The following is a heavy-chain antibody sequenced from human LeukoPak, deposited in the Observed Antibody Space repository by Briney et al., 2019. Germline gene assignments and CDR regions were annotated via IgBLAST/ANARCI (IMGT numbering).Heavy chain of an antibody. Sequence: GGSLRLSCAASGFTFSSFGMHWVRQAPGQGLGGVAFILYDGTNKYYADSVKGRFTISRDNSKNTLYLQMNSLRAEDTAVYYCAKSIDIIVVPAAISYWGQGTLVTVSS. CDR2: ILYDGTNK. J-gene: IGHJ4*02. CDR1: GFTFSSFG. CDR3: AKSIDIIVVPAAISY. V-gene: IGHV3-30*02. D-gene: IGHD2-2*01.